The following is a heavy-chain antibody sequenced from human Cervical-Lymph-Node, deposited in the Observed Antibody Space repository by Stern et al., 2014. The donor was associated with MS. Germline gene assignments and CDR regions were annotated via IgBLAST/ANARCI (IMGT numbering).Heavy chain of an antibody. CDR3: ARDQGDYGSGSDYSWFDP. Sequence: QVQLVQSGDEVKKPGSSVKVSCKASRNTFSHYALSWVRQAPEQGLEWMGGSIPGLGTTSYAQKFQGRIAISADTSTNTVYMELSSLRSEDTAVYFCARDQGDYGSGSDYSWFDPWGQGTLVTVSS. CDR1: RNTFSHYA. J-gene: IGHJ5*02. CDR2: SIPGLGTT. D-gene: IGHD3-10*01. V-gene: IGHV1-69*06.